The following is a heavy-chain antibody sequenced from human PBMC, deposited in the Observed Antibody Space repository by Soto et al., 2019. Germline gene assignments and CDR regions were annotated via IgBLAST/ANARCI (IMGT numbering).Heavy chain of an antibody. Sequence: SETLSLTCTVSGDSINGYFWNWIRQPPGKGLEWIGYIYSSGHTTYNPSLKSRVTMSVDTSKNQFSLILNSVAAADPAVYYCARDSFNAGLYFDHWGRGILVTVSS. CDR2: IYSSGHT. J-gene: IGHJ4*02. CDR1: GDSINGYF. D-gene: IGHD6-13*01. V-gene: IGHV4-59*01. CDR3: ARDSFNAGLYFDH.